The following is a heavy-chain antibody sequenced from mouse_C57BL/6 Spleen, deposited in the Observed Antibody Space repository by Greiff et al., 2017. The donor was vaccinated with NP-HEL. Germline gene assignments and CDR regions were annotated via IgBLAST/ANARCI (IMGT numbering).Heavy chain of an antibody. CDR1: GYTFTSYW. D-gene: IGHD1-1*01. Sequence: QVQLQQPGAELVRPGSSVKLSCKASGYTFTSYWMDWVKQRPGQGLEWIGMIHPNSGSTNYNEKFKSKATLTVDKSSSTAYMQLSSLTSEDSAVYYCAFITTVVATYWYFDVWGTGTTVTVSS. CDR2: IHPNSGST. J-gene: IGHJ1*03. V-gene: IGHV1-64*01. CDR3: AFITTVVATYWYFDV.